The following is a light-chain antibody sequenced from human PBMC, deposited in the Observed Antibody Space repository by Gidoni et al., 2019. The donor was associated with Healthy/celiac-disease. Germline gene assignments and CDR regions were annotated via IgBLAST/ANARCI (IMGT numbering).Light chain of an antibody. Sequence: DIQMTQSPSTLSASVGDRVTITCRASQSISSWLAWYQQKPGKAPKLLIYDAASLESGVPSRFSGSGCGTEFTLTISSLQPDDFATDYCQQYNSYSPTFGQGTKVEIK. CDR2: DAA. CDR1: QSISSW. J-gene: IGKJ1*01. V-gene: IGKV1-5*01. CDR3: QQYNSYSPT.